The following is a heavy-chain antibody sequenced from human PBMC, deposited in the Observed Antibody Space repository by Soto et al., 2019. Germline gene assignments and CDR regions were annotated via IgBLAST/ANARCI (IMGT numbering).Heavy chain of an antibody. CDR1: GFTVSDNY. Sequence: EVQLMESGGGLIQPGGSLRLSCVASGFTVSDNYMSWVRQAPGKGLEWVSVIYSGGTTYYGDSVKGRFTISRDNSKNTLYLHMNSLRVEDTAMYYCARGSGFKYYFDYWGQGTLITVSS. V-gene: IGHV3-53*01. CDR3: ARGSGFKYYFDY. J-gene: IGHJ4*02. D-gene: IGHD1-1*01. CDR2: IYSGGTT.